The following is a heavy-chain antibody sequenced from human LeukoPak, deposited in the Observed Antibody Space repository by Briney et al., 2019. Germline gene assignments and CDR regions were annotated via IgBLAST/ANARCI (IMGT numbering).Heavy chain of an antibody. CDR3: AKDGAWLRFDD. V-gene: IGHV3-23*01. J-gene: IGHJ4*02. CDR1: GFTFSSYA. Sequence: GGSLRLSCAASGFTFSSYAMSWVRQAPGKGLEWVSYISSSGSTIYYADSVKGRFTISRDDPKNTLYLQMKNLRAEDTAVYYCAKDGAWLRFDDWGQGILVTVSS. D-gene: IGHD5-12*01. CDR2: ISSSGSTI.